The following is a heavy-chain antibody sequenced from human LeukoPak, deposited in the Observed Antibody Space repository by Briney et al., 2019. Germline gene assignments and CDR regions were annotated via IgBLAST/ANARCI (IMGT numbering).Heavy chain of an antibody. J-gene: IGHJ4*02. V-gene: IGHV3-23*01. D-gene: IGHD3-10*01. CDR1: GFTFSSYA. Sequence: GSLRLSCAASGFTFSSYAMSWVRQAPGKGLEWVSAISGSGGSTYYADSVKGRSTISRDNSKNTLYLQMNSLRAEDTAVYYCAKDIRRFGEFLFDYWGQGTLVTVSS. CDR3: AKDIRRFGEFLFDY. CDR2: ISGSGGST.